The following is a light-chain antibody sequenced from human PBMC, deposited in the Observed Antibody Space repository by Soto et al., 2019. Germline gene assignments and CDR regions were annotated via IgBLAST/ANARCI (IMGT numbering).Light chain of an antibody. CDR1: QSVTSD. V-gene: IGKV3-15*01. CDR3: QQYNNWWT. Sequence: IVMTQSAATLSVSPGERVTLSCRASQSVTSDLAWYQQRPGQAPRLLIYGASARATGIPARFSGSGSGTEFTLTISSLQSEDFGVYYCQQYNNWWTFGQGTKVDIK. CDR2: GAS. J-gene: IGKJ1*01.